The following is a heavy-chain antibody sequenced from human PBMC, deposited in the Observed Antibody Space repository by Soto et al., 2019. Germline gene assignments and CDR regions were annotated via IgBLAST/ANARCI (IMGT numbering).Heavy chain of an antibody. CDR3: ARQKGRGYSYGYRDYFDY. CDR2: IYYSGST. D-gene: IGHD5-18*01. V-gene: IGHV4-39*01. Sequence: PSETLSLTCTVSGGSISSSSYYWGWIRQPSGKGLEWIGSIYYSGSTYYNPSLKSRVTISVDTSKNQFSLKLSSVTAADTAVYYCARQKGRGYSYGYRDYFDYWGQGTLVTVSS. J-gene: IGHJ4*02. CDR1: GGSISSSSYY.